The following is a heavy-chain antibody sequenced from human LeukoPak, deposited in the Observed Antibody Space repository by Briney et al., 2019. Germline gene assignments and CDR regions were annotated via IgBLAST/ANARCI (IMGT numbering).Heavy chain of an antibody. V-gene: IGHV3-7*01. D-gene: IGHD3-10*01. CDR3: ARDQLQNMVRGVTLDY. CDR2: IKQDGSEK. J-gene: IGHJ4*02. CDR1: GFTFSSYG. Sequence: SGGSLRLSCAASGFTFSSYGMHWVRQAPGKGLEWVANIKQDGSEKYHVDSVKGRFTISRDNAKNSLYLQMNSLRAEDTAVYYCARDQLQNMVRGVTLDYWGQGALVTVSS.